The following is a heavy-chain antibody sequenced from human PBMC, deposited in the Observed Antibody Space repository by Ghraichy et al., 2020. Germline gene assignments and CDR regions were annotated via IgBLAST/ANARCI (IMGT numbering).Heavy chain of an antibody. CDR2: VYYTGST. CDR3: ARDISRYDFWSGYYRADYYYYGMDV. CDR1: GGSISSTSYY. Sequence: SETLSLTCTVSGGSISSTSYYWSWIRQPPGKGLEWIGSVYYTGSTHYNPSLKSRVTISADTSKKQFSLKLSSVTAADTAVYYCARDISRYDFWSGYYRADYYYYGMDVCGQGTTVTVSS. V-gene: IGHV4-39*07. D-gene: IGHD3-3*01. J-gene: IGHJ6*02.